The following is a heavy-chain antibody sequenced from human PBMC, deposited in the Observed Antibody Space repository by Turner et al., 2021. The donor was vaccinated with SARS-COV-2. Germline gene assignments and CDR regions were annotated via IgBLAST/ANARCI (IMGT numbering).Heavy chain of an antibody. D-gene: IGHD1-26*01. J-gene: IGHJ6*02. V-gene: IGHV4-4*07. CDR2: IHTSGNT. CDR1: GGSISSYY. Sequence: QVQLQESGPGLVKPSETLSLTCTVSGGSISSYYWSWIRQPAGRGLEWIGRIHTSGNTDYNPSLKSRVTMSLDTSKNQFSLKLNSVTAADTAVYYCARHQGSASGYDHGMNVWGQGTAVIVSS. CDR3: ARHQGSASGYDHGMNV.